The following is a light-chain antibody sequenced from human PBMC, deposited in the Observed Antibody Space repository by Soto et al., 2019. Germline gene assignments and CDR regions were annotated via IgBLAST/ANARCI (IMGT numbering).Light chain of an antibody. J-gene: IGKJ4*01. Sequence: EIVMTQSPATLSVSAGEGVTLSCRASQSVDSNLAWYQQKPGQAPRLLISGAATRPTGIPARFSGSGSGTDFTLTISSLQPDDFAVYYCQQYYNWPLTFGGGTKVEIK. CDR1: QSVDSN. CDR3: QQYYNWPLT. CDR2: GAA. V-gene: IGKV3D-15*01.